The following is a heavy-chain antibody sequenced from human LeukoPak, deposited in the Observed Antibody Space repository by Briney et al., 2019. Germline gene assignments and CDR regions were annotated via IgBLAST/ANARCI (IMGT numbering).Heavy chain of an antibody. CDR2: INPNSGGT. Sequence: ASVKVSCKASGYTFTGYYMHWVRQAPGQGLEWMGWINPNSGGTNYAQKFQGRVTMTRDMSTSTVYMELSSLRSEDTAVYYCARSVAVAGVYYYMDVWGKGTTVTVSS. J-gene: IGHJ6*03. CDR3: ARSVAVAGVYYYMDV. CDR1: GYTFTGYY. V-gene: IGHV1-2*02. D-gene: IGHD6-19*01.